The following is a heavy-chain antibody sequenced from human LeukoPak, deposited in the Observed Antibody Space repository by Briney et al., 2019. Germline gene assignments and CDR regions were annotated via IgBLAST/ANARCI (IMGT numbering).Heavy chain of an antibody. V-gene: IGHV1-69*05. J-gene: IGHJ4*02. CDR1: GGTFSSYA. Sequence: SVKVSCKASGGTFSSYAISWVLQAPGQGLEWMGGIIPIFGTANYAQKFEGRVTITTDESTSTAYMELSSLRSEDTAVYYCASSRGYSYGYSGYWGQGTLVTVSS. CDR3: ASSRGYSYGYSGY. CDR2: IIPIFGTA. D-gene: IGHD5-18*01.